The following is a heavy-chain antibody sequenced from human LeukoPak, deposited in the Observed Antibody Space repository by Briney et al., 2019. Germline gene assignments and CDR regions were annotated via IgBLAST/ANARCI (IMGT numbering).Heavy chain of an antibody. CDR2: ISGSGGST. CDR1: GFTFSSYA. CDR3: AKGRKLETTVVRGNYFDY. D-gene: IGHD4-23*01. J-gene: IGHJ4*02. Sequence: PGGSLRLSCAASGFTFSSYAMSWVRQAPGKGLEWVSAISGSGGSTYYADSVKGRFTISRDNSKNTLYLQMNSLRAEDTAVYYCAKGRKLETTVVRGNYFDYWGQGTLVTVSS. V-gene: IGHV3-23*01.